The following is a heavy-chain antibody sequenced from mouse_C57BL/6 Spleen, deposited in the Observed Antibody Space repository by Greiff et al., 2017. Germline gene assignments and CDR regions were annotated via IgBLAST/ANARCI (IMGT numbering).Heavy chain of an antibody. CDR2: IYPGNGDT. D-gene: IGHD2-12*01. CDR3: ACGRPTVTDGY. J-gene: IGHJ2*01. V-gene: IGHV1-80*01. Sequence: QVQLKQSGAELVKPGASVKISCKASGYAFSSYWMNWVKQRPGKGLEWIGQIYPGNGDTNYNGEFKGKATLTADKSSNTAYMQLSSLTTEDSAVYFGACGRPTVTDGYRGKSTTLTV. CDR1: GYAFSSYW.